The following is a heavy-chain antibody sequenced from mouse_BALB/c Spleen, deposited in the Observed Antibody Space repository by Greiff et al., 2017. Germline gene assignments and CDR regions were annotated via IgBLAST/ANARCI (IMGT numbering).Heavy chain of an antibody. Sequence: EVMLVESGGGLVKPGGSLKLSCAASGFTFSSYAMSWVRQSPEKRLEWVAEISSGGSYTYYPDTVTGRCTISRDNAKNTLYLEMSSLRSEDTAMYDCARNGPYYAMDYWGQGTSVTVSS. D-gene: IGHD1-2*01. CDR3: ARNGPYYAMDY. CDR2: ISSGGSYT. CDR1: GFTFSSYA. V-gene: IGHV5-9-4*01. J-gene: IGHJ4*01.